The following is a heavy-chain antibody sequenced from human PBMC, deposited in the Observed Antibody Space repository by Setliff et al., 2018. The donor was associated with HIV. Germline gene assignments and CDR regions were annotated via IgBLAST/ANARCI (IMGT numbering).Heavy chain of an antibody. CDR1: GDSIISSRNF. V-gene: IGHV4-39*01. J-gene: IGHJ4*02. D-gene: IGHD1-26*01. CDR2: IHSSGST. Sequence: ETLSLTCTVSGDSIISSRNFWGWIRQPPGNGLEWIGNIHSSGSTYYNPSLKSRVFISVDLSINQFSLKLHSVTAADTAVYYCASGEDSGTYGEPYDSWGRGALVTVSS. CDR3: ASGEDSGTYGEPYDS.